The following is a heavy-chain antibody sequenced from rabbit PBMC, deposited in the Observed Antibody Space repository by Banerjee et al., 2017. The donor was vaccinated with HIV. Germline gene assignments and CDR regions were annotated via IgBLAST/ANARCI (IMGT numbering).Heavy chain of an antibody. CDR2: IYTSSGST. D-gene: IGHD6-1*01. Sequence: QEQLEESGGDLVKPGASLTLTCTASGIDFSSYYYMCWVRQAPGKGLEWIGCIYTSSGSTYYASWAKGRFTISKTSSTTVTLQMTSLTAADTATYFCARGYAGYTYAPYYFNLWGPGTLVTVS. V-gene: IGHV1S45*01. CDR3: ARGYAGYTYAPYYFNL. CDR1: GIDFSSYYY. J-gene: IGHJ4*01.